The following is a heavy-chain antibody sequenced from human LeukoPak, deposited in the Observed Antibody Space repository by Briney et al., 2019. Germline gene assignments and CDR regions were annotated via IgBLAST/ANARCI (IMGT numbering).Heavy chain of an antibody. Sequence: SETLSLTCTVSGGYITSSSYYWDWIRQPPGRGLEWIGSIYYSGSTNYNPSLKSRVTISVKTSKNQFSLKLRSVTAADTAVYYCARVTGYTIEDYFDYWGQGTLVTVSS. J-gene: IGHJ4*02. D-gene: IGHD3-9*01. V-gene: IGHV4-39*07. CDR3: ARVTGYTIEDYFDY. CDR2: IYYSGST. CDR1: GGYITSSSYY.